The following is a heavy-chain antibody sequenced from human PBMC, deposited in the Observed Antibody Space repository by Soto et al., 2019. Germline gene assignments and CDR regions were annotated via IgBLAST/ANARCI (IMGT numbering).Heavy chain of an antibody. CDR2: ISYDGSNK. J-gene: IGHJ4*02. V-gene: IGHV3-30*18. CDR1: GFTFSSYG. Sequence: GGSLRLSCAASGFTFSSYGMHWVRQAPGKGLEWVAVISYDGSNKYYADSVKGRFTISRDNSKNTLYLQMNSLRAEDTAVYYCAKSRGDTAMVNYWGQGTLVTVSS. CDR3: AKSRGDTAMVNY. D-gene: IGHD5-18*01.